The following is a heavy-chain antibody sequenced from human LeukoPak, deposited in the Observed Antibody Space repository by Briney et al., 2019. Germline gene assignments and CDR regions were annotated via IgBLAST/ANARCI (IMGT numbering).Heavy chain of an antibody. Sequence: ASVTVSCKASGYTFTSYYMHWVRQAPGQGLEWMGIINPSGGSTSYAQKFQGRVTMTRDTSTSTVYMELSSLRSEDTAVYYCARPGPGLRRAFDIWGQGTMVTVSS. CDR1: GYTFTSYY. J-gene: IGHJ3*02. CDR2: INPSGGST. D-gene: IGHD5/OR15-5a*01. V-gene: IGHV1-46*01. CDR3: ARPGPGLRRAFDI.